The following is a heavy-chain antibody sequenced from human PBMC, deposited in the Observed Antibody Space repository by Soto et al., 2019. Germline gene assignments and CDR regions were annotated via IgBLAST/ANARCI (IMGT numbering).Heavy chain of an antibody. V-gene: IGHV4-31*03. CDR1: GGSISSGGYS. J-gene: IGHJ4*02. CDR3: ARTPPN. CDR2: IYYSGST. D-gene: IGHD2-15*01. Sequence: QVQLQESGPGLVKPSQTLSLTCTVSGGSISSGGYSWSWIRQHPGKGLEWIGYIYYSGSTSYNPSLKRRVTISVYTSKNQFSLKLRSVTAADTAVYYCARTPPNWGQGTLVTVSS.